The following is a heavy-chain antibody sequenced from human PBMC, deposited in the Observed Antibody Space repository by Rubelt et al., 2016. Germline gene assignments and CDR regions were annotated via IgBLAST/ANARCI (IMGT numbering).Heavy chain of an antibody. Sequence: QLQLQESGPGLVKPSETLSLTCTVSGGSVISGYYWGWIRQPPGEGLEWIGCIYYGGTTHYKPSLESRVTMSVDTSKNQFSRKGGAVTAADTAIYYCAKVGGIAVTGTSNWHDPWGQGTLVTVSS. J-gene: IGHJ5*02. D-gene: IGHD6-19*01. CDR1: GGSVISGYY. CDR3: AKVGGIAVTGTSNWHDP. V-gene: IGHV4-39*07. CDR2: IYYGGTT.